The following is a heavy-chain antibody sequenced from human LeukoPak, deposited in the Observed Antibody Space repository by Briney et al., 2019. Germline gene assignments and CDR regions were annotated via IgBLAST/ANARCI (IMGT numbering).Heavy chain of an antibody. CDR1: GYTLTELS. Sequence: GASVKVSCKVSGYTLTELSMHWVRQAPGKGREGMGGFDPEDGETIYAQKFQGRVTITEDTSTDTAYMELSSLRSEDTAVYYCATWAHRGDFDYWGQGTLVTVSS. J-gene: IGHJ4*02. D-gene: IGHD3-16*01. CDR2: FDPEDGET. CDR3: ATWAHRGDFDY. V-gene: IGHV1-24*01.